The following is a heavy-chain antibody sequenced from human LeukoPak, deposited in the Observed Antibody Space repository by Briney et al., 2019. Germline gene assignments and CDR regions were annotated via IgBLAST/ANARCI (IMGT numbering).Heavy chain of an antibody. CDR3: AKGSYYDSSGSFYFDY. D-gene: IGHD3-22*01. J-gene: IGHJ4*02. CDR1: DFTFSFYW. CDR2: ILPDGSEK. Sequence: GGSLRLSCAASDFTFSFYWMNWVRQAPGEGLEWVANILPDGSEKYYLDSVKGRFTISRDNSKNTLYVQVNSLGTEDTAAYYCAKGSYYDSSGSFYFDYWGQGTLVTVSS. V-gene: IGHV3-7*03.